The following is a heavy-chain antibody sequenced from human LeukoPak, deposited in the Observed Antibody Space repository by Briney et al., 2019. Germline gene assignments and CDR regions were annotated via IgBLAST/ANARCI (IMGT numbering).Heavy chain of an antibody. V-gene: IGHV3-23*01. J-gene: IGHJ4*02. D-gene: IGHD6-13*01. CDR2: ISGGGGTT. CDR3: ARETYSSSPY. Sequence: VSAISGGGGTTYYADSVKGRFTISRDNSKNTLYLQMNSLRAEDTAVYYCARETYSSSPYWGQGTLVTVSS.